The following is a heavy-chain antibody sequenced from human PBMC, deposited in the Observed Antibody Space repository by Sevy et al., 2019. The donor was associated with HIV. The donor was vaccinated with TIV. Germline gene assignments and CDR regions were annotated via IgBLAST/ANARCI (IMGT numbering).Heavy chain of an antibody. CDR1: GFTFSSYE. V-gene: IGHV3-48*03. D-gene: IGHD6-13*01. Sequence: GGSLRLSCAASGFTFSSYEMNWVRQAPGKGLEWVSYISSSGSTIYYADSVKGRFTISRDNAKNLLYLQMNSLRAEDTAVYYCARTPPGIAAAGTMYYYYYYYMDVWGKGTTVTVSS. CDR3: ARTPPGIAAAGTMYYYYYYYMDV. CDR2: ISSSGSTI. J-gene: IGHJ6*03.